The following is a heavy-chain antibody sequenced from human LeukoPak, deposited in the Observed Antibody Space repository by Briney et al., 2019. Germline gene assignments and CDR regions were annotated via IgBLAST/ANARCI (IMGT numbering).Heavy chain of an antibody. J-gene: IGHJ4*02. Sequence: SETLSLTCTVSGGSISSSSYYWGWIRQPPGKGLEWIGSIYYSGSTYYNPSLKSRVTISVDTSKNQFSLKLSSVIAADTAVYYCARMGELLGLVSDYWGQGTLVTVSS. CDR1: GGSISSSSYY. CDR3: ARMGELLGLVSDY. D-gene: IGHD1-26*01. V-gene: IGHV4-39*01. CDR2: IYYSGST.